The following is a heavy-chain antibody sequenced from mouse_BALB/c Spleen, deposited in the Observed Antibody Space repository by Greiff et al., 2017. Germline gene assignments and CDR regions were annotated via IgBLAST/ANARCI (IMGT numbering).Heavy chain of an antibody. CDR1: GYTFTDYA. J-gene: IGHJ3*01. D-gene: IGHD1-1*01. CDR2: ISTYYGDA. CDR3: AREGDYYGSSYAWFAY. V-gene: IGHV1S137*01. Sequence: VQLQESGAELVRPGVSVKISCKGSGYTFTDYAMHWVKQSHAKSLEWIGVISTYYGDASYNQKFKGKATMTVDKSSSTAYMELARLTSEDSAIYYCAREGDYYGSSYAWFAYWGQGTLVTVSA.